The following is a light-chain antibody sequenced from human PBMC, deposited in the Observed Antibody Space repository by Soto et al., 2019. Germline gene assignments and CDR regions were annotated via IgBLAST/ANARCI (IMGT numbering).Light chain of an antibody. J-gene: IGLJ1*01. Sequence: QSSLTQPPSASLSPGQSVAISCSGTSSDVGGYNYVSWYQQHPGKAPKLMIYEVNKRPSGVPDRFSGSKSGNTASLTVSGLQAEDEADYYCSSYAGSSNVFGTGTRSPS. V-gene: IGLV2-8*01. CDR3: SSYAGSSNV. CDR2: EVN. CDR1: SSDVGGYNY.